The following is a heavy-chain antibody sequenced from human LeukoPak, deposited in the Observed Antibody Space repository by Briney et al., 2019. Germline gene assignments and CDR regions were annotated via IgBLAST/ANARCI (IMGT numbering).Heavy chain of an antibody. CDR1: GYTFTSYY. CDR3: ARPYCSSTSCYVFQH. V-gene: IGHV1-2*02. Sequence: GASVKVSCKASGYTFTSYYMHWVRQAPGQGLEWMGWINPNSGGTNYAQKFQGRVTMTRDTSISTAYMELSRLRSDDTAVYYCARPYCSSTSCYVFQHWGQGTLVTVSS. D-gene: IGHD2-2*01. J-gene: IGHJ1*01. CDR2: INPNSGGT.